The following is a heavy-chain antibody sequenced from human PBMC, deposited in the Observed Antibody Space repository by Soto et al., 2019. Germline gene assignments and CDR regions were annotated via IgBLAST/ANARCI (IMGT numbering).Heavy chain of an antibody. Sequence: SETLSLTCAVYGGSFSGYYWSWIRQPPGKGLEWIGEINHSGSTNYNPSLKSLVTISVDTSKNQFSLKLSSVTAVDTAVYYCARRRITMVRGALRYYYYGMDVWGQGTTVT. CDR1: GGSFSGYY. D-gene: IGHD3-10*01. V-gene: IGHV4-34*01. CDR2: INHSGST. J-gene: IGHJ6*02. CDR3: ARRRITMVRGALRYYYYGMDV.